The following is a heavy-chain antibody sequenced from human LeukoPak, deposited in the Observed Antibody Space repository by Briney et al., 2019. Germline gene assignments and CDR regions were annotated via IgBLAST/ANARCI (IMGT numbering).Heavy chain of an antibody. D-gene: IGHD2-8*01. Sequence: SETLSLTCTVSGGSIRSYYWSWIRQPAGKGLEWIGYIYSSGSTNYDPSLKSRVYISVDTSKNQFSLKLSSVSAADTAMYYCARHSVYRYYFDYWGQGTLVTVSS. J-gene: IGHJ4*02. CDR1: GGSIRSYY. CDR3: ARHSVYRYYFDY. CDR2: IYSSGST. V-gene: IGHV4-4*09.